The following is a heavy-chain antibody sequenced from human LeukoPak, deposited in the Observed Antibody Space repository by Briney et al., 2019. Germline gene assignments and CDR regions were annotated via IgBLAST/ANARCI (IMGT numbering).Heavy chain of an antibody. CDR1: GSTFSDHY. CDR2: TGNKANSYTT. Sequence: GGSLRLSCAASGSTFSDHYMDWVRQAPGKGLEWVGRTGNKANSYTTEYAASVKGRFITSRDDSRNSLYLQMNSLKTEDTALYYCTRGYSTVSIYAFDIWGQGTMVTVSS. V-gene: IGHV3-72*01. D-gene: IGHD6-13*01. CDR3: TRGYSTVSIYAFDI. J-gene: IGHJ3*02.